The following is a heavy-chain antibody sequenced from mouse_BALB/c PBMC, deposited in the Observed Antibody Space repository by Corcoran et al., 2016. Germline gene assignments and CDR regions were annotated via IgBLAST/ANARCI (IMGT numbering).Heavy chain of an antibody. CDR3: ATSKRYYFDY. J-gene: IGHJ2*01. CDR2: ILPGSGIT. Sequence: QVQLQQSGAELMKPGASVKISCKATGYTFSSYWIEWVKQRPGHGLEWIGEILPGSGITNYNEKFKGKATFTADTSSNTAYMQLSSLTSEDSAVYYCATSKRYYFDYWGQGTTLTVSS. CDR1: GYTFSSYW. V-gene: IGHV1-9*01.